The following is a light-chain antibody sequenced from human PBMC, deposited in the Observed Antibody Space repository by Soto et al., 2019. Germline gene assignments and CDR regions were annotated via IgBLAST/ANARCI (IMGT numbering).Light chain of an antibody. Sequence: QSALTHPVSVSGSPGQSITISCPGTSSDVGGYNYVSWYQQHPGKAPKFMIYDVSNRPSGVSNRFSGSKSGNTASLTISGLQAEDEADYYCCSYTTSNTRQIVFGTGTKVTVL. V-gene: IGLV2-14*03. CDR2: DVS. CDR3: CSYTTSNTRQIV. J-gene: IGLJ1*01. CDR1: SSDVGGYNY.